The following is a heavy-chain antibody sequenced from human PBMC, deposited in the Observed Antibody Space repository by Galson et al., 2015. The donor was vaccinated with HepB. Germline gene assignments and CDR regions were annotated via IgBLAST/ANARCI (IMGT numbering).Heavy chain of an antibody. CDR3: ARSTPRGYSGYDYIVPDY. V-gene: IGHV5-10-1*01. J-gene: IGHJ4*02. Sequence: QSGAEVKKPGDSLRISCKASGYTFTTKWINWVRQMPGKGLEWMGKIDPSDSHTMYSPSFRGLVTFSSDKSSSTASLQWSSLKASDTAIYYCARSTPRGYSGYDYIVPDYWGQGTLVTASS. CDR2: IDPSDSHT. D-gene: IGHD5-12*01. CDR1: GYTFTTKW.